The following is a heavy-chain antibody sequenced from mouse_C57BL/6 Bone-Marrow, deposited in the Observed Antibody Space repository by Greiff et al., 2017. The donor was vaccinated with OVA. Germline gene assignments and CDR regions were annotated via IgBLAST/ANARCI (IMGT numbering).Heavy chain of an antibody. CDR2: IDPENGDT. CDR1: GFNIKDDY. D-gene: IGHD1-1*01. J-gene: IGHJ2*01. V-gene: IGHV14-4*01. CDR3: TTTVVAEYFDY. Sequence: EVKLMESGAELVRPGASVKLSCTASGFNIKDDYMHWVKQRPEQGLEWIGWIDPENGDTEYASKFQGKATITADTSSNTAYLQLSSLTSEDTAVYYCTTTVVAEYFDYWGQGTTLTVSS.